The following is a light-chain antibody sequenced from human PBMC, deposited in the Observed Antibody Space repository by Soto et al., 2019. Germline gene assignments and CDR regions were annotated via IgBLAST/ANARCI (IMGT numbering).Light chain of an antibody. Sequence: EIVMTQSPATVSVSPGEGVTLSCRASQSVSSDLAWYQQKPGQAPRLLIYGASTRASGVPARFSGSGSRTEFTLTISSLQSEDFAFYYCQQNNKWPPVTFGGGTKVEIK. CDR1: QSVSSD. V-gene: IGKV3-15*01. CDR2: GAS. J-gene: IGKJ4*01. CDR3: QQNNKWPPVT.